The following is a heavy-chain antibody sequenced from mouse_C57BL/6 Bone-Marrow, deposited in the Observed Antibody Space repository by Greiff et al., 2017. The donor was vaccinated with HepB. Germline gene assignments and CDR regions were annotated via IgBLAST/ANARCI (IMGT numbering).Heavy chain of an antibody. V-gene: IGHV5-4*01. J-gene: IGHJ3*01. CDR2: ISDGGSYT. Sequence: EVQVVESGGGLVKPGGSLKLSCAASGFTFSSYAMSWVRQTPEKRLEWVATISDGGSYTYYPDNVKGRFTISRDNAKNNLYLQMSHLKSEDTAMYYCARGYGNYGAYWGQGTLVTVSA. CDR3: ARGYGNYGAY. CDR1: GFTFSSYA. D-gene: IGHD2-1*01.